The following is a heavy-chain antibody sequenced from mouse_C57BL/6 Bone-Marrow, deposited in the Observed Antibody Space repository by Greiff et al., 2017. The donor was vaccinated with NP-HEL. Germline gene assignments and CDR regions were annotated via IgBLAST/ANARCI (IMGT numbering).Heavy chain of an antibody. J-gene: IGHJ1*03. CDR1: GYTFTSYG. V-gene: IGHV1-81*01. D-gene: IGHD1-1*01. CDR3: ARGYYGSSLYWYFDV. CDR2: IYPRSGNT. Sequence: VKLKQSGAELARPGASVKLSCKASGYTFTSYGISWVKQRTGQGLEWIGEIYPRSGNTYYNEKFKGKATLTADKSSSTAYMELRSLTSEDSAVYFCARGYYGSSLYWYFDVWGTGTTVTVSS.